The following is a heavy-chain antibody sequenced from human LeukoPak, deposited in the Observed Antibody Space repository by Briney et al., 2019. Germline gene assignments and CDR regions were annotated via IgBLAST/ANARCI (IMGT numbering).Heavy chain of an antibody. D-gene: IGHD6-13*01. CDR3: ARHGNAAAANNWFDP. CDR1: GGSISSSSYY. Sequence: PSETLSLTCTVSGGSISSSSYYWGWIRQPPGKGLEWIGSIYYSGSTYYNPSLKSRVTISVDTSKNQFSLKLSSVTAADTAVYYCARHGNAAAANNWFDPWGQGTLVTVSS. V-gene: IGHV4-39*01. J-gene: IGHJ5*02. CDR2: IYYSGST.